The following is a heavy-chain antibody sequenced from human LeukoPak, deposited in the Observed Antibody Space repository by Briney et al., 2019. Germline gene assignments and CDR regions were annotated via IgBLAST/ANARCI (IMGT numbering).Heavy chain of an antibody. J-gene: IGHJ4*02. D-gene: IGHD5-24*01. CDR1: GDSISGSSYY. CDR2: IYYGGST. V-gene: IGHV4-39*01. CDR3: ASADGYKIDY. Sequence: PSETLPLICTVSGDSISGSSYYWGWIRQPPGKGLEWIGNIYYGGSTYYNPSLKSRVSISVDTSNNQFSLKVSSVTAADTAVYYCASADGYKIDYWGQGTLVTVSS.